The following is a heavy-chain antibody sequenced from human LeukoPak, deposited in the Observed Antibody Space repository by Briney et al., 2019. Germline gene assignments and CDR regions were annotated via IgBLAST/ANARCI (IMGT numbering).Heavy chain of an antibody. D-gene: IGHD6-13*01. V-gene: IGHV4-4*02. Sequence: SETLSLTCAVSGGSISSSNWWSWVRQPPGKGLEWIGEIYHSGSTNYNPSLKSRVTISVDKSKNQFSLKLSSVTAADTAVYYCASRVHGSWRDFDYWGRGTLVTVSS. CDR1: GGSISSSNW. J-gene: IGHJ4*02. CDR2: IYHSGST. CDR3: ASRVHGSWRDFDY.